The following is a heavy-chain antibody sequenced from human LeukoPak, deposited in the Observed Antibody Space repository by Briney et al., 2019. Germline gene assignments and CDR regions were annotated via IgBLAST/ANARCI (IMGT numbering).Heavy chain of an antibody. J-gene: IGHJ4*02. CDR3: ARAEATVTKDYFDY. Sequence: SETLSLTCAVYGGSFSGYYWSWIRQPPGKGLEWIGEINHSGSTNYNPSLKSRVTISVDTSKNQFSLKLSSVTAADTAVYYCARAEATVTKDYFDYWGQGTLVTVSS. CDR1: GGSFSGYY. V-gene: IGHV4-34*01. D-gene: IGHD4-17*01. CDR2: INHSGST.